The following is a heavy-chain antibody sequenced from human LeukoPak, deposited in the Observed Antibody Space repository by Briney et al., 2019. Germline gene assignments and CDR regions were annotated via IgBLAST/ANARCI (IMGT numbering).Heavy chain of an antibody. CDR2: IYYSGST. J-gene: IGHJ5*02. Sequence: SETLSLTCTASGGSISSYYWSWIRQPPGKGLEWIGYIYYSGSTNYNPSLKSRVTISVDTSKNQFSLKLSSVTAADTAVYYCARIGSTGNKHNWFDPWGQGTLVTVSS. D-gene: IGHD4-23*01. CDR1: GGSISSYY. V-gene: IGHV4-59*01. CDR3: ARIGSTGNKHNWFDP.